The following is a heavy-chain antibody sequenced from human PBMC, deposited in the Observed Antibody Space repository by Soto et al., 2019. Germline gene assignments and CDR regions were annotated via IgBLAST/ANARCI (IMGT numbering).Heavy chain of an antibody. V-gene: IGHV3-30*18. Sequence: QVQLVESGGRVVQPGRSLRLSCAASGFTFSSYGMHWVRQAPGKGLEWVAIISYDGSNTYYADSVKGRFTISRDNSKNTLYLQLNSLRAEDTSVYYCAKEGGLSGSYYISSSYYFDYWGQGTLVTVSS. CDR1: GFTFSSYG. CDR3: AKEGGLSGSYYISSSYYFDY. CDR2: ISYDGSNT. J-gene: IGHJ4*02. D-gene: IGHD1-26*01.